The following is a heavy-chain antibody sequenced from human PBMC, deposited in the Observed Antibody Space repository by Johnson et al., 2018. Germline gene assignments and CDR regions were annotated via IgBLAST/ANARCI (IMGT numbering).Heavy chain of an antibody. J-gene: IGHJ3*02. CDR3: AKDLMSLTGDNDAFDI. CDR1: GFTFDDYA. D-gene: IGHD7-27*01. Sequence: VQLVQSGGGLVQPGRSLRLSCAASGFTFDDYAMHWVRQAPGKGLEWVSGISWNCGSIGYADSVKGRFTISRDNAKNSLYLQMNSLRAEDTALYYCAKDLMSLTGDNDAFDIWGQGTMVTVSS. V-gene: IGHV3-9*01. CDR2: ISWNCGSI.